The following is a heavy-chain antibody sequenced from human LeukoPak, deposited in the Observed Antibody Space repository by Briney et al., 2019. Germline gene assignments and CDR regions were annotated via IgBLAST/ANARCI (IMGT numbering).Heavy chain of an antibody. J-gene: IGHJ4*02. Sequence: GGSLRLSCAAPGFTFSSYAMSWVRQAPGKGLEWVSAISGSGGSTYYADSVKGRFTISRDNSKNTLYLQMNSLRAEDTAVYYCAKDAAGYSSGWYGYWGQGTLVTVSS. CDR3: AKDAAGYSSGWYGY. V-gene: IGHV3-23*01. CDR1: GFTFSSYA. D-gene: IGHD6-19*01. CDR2: ISGSGGST.